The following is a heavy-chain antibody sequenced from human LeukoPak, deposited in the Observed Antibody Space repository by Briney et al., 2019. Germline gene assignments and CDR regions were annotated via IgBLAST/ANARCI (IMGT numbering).Heavy chain of an antibody. J-gene: IGHJ5*02. Sequence: GKCLRLSFAAHGFTLVSYARESVRQAPGKGLECVGVISYDGSNKYYADSVKRRFTRSRDNYKNTLYLQMNSLRAEDTAVYYCARDVDWFDPWGQGNLVTVPS. CDR3: ARDVDWFDP. CDR1: GFTLVSYA. D-gene: IGHD2-15*01. V-gene: IGHV3-30*11. CDR2: ISYDGSNK.